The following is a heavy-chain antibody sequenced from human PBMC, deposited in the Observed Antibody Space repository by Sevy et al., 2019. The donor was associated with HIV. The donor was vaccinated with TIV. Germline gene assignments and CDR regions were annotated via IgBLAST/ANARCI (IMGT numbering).Heavy chain of an antibody. CDR3: ARDRVPWAMGDVVASYGMDV. CDR2: INPNSRVT. Sequence: ASVKVSCNSGRTFSDYYIHWVRQAPGQGLEWMGRINPNSRVTNYAEKFQGRVTMTRDTSKTTAYMELSSLRSDDTAVYYCARDRVPWAMGDVVASYGMDVWGQGTTVTVSS. D-gene: IGHD5-12*01. CDR1: GRTFSDYY. V-gene: IGHV1-2*06. J-gene: IGHJ6*02.